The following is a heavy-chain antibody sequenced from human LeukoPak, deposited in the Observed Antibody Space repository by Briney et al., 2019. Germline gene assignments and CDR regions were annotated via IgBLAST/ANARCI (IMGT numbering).Heavy chain of an antibody. CDR1: GGSISSSSYY. V-gene: IGHV4-39*07. Sequence: PSETLSLTCTVSGGSISSSSYYWGWIRQPPGKGLEWIGSIYYSGSTYYNPSLKSRVTISVDTSKNQFSLKLSSVTAADTAVYYCARDSSSCMDVWGKGTTVTVSS. D-gene: IGHD6-13*01. J-gene: IGHJ6*03. CDR2: IYYSGST. CDR3: ARDSSSCMDV.